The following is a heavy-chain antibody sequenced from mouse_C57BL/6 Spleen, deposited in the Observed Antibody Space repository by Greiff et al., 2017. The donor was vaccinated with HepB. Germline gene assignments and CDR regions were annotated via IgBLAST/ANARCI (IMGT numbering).Heavy chain of an antibody. Sequence: QVQLQQSGAELVRPGTSVKLSCKASGYTFTSYWMHWVKQRPGQGLEWIGVIDPSDSYTNYNQKFKGKATLTVDTSSSTAYMQLSSLTSEDSAVYYCASLYGSRGAYWGQGTLVTVSA. CDR3: ASLYGSRGAY. CDR2: IDPSDSYT. V-gene: IGHV1-59*01. J-gene: IGHJ3*01. D-gene: IGHD1-1*01. CDR1: GYTFTSYW.